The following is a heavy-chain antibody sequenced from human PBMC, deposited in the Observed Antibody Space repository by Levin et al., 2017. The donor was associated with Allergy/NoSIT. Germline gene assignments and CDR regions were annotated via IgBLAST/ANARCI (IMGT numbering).Heavy chain of an antibody. D-gene: IGHD2-15*01. J-gene: IGHJ4*02. V-gene: IGHV3-23*01. CDR3: AKALLGYCSGGTCYPFDY. CDR2: ITDSGGRT. CDR1: GFTFSSFA. Sequence: GGSLRLSCAASGFTFSSFAMSWVRQAPGKGLERVSGITDSGGRTYYADSVKGRFTISRDNSKNTMYLQMNSLRAEDTAVYYCAKALLGYCSGGTCYPFDYWGQGTLVTVSS.